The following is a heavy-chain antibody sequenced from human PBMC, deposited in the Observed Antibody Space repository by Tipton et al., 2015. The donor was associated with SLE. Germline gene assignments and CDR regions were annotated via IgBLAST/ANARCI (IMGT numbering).Heavy chain of an antibody. CDR3: AKYTNYGSFDP. J-gene: IGHJ5*02. CDR1: GGSIISSHYY. Sequence: TLSLTCTVSGGSIISSHYYWGWIRQPPGKGLEWIGSVYYSGSTYYNPSLKSRITISVDTSKDQFSLTLSSVTAADTAMYYCAKYTNYGSFDPWGQGTLVTVSS. D-gene: IGHD4-11*01. V-gene: IGHV4-39*07. CDR2: VYYSGST.